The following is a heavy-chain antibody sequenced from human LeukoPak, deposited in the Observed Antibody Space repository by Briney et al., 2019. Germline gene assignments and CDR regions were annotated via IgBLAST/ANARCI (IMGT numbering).Heavy chain of an antibody. CDR3: ARDRGTMVRGVTWYFDY. Sequence: PGGSLRLSCAASGFTFSDYYMTWIRQAPGKGLEWVSYISRSSSYTSYADSVKGRFTISRGNAKNSLYLQMNSLRAEDTAVYYCARDRGTMVRGVTWYFDYWGQGTLVTVSS. CDR1: GFTFSDYY. CDR2: ISRSSSYT. V-gene: IGHV3-11*06. J-gene: IGHJ4*02. D-gene: IGHD3-10*01.